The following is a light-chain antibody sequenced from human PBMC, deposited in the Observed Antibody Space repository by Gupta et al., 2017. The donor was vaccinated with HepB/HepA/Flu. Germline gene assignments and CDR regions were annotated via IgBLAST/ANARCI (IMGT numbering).Light chain of an antibody. CDR3: QAWDSSTAV. CDR1: KLGDKY. Sequence: SYELTEAPSVSVSPGHTASITCSGDKLGDKYACWYQQKPGQSPVLVIYQDSKRPSGIPERFSGSNSGNTATLTISGTQARDEADYYCQAWDSSTAVFGGGTKLTVL. CDR2: QDS. V-gene: IGLV3-1*01. J-gene: IGLJ2*01.